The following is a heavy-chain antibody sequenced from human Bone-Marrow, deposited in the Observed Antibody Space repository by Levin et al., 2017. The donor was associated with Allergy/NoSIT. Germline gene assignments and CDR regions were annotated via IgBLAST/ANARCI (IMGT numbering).Heavy chain of an antibody. CDR3: ARVLIGDTDDAFDI. CDR2: ISYDGSNK. V-gene: IGHV3-30-3*01. CDR1: GFTFSSYA. J-gene: IGHJ3*02. Sequence: GGSLRLSCAASGFTFSSYAMHWVRQAPGKGLEWVAVISYDGSNKYYADSVKGRFTISRDNSKNTLYLQMNSLRAEDTAVYYCARVLIGDTDDAFDIWGQGTMVTVSS. D-gene: IGHD2-2*02.